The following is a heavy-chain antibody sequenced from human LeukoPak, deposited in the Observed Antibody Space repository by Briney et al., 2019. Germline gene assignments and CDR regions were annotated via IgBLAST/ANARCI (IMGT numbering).Heavy chain of an antibody. CDR2: ISSSSTYM. CDR1: GFTFSSHS. Sequence: GGSLRLSCAASGFTFSSHSINWVRQAPGKGLEWVSSISSSSTYMYYADSVKGRFTISRDNAKNSLYLQMNSLRAEDTAVYYCASTKDCSGGNCYSDRGFDYWGQGTLVTVSS. J-gene: IGHJ4*02. D-gene: IGHD2-15*01. CDR3: ASTKDCSGGNCYSDRGFDY. V-gene: IGHV3-21*04.